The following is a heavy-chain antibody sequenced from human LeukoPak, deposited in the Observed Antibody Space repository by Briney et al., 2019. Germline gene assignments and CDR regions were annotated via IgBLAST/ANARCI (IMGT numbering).Heavy chain of an antibody. CDR1: GFTFSNYN. CDR2: ISGSGGST. D-gene: IGHD3-3*01. V-gene: IGHV3-23*01. Sequence: GGSLRLSCAASGFTFSNYNMSWVRQAPGKGLEWVSAISGSGGSTYYADSVKGRFTISRDNSKNTLYLQMNSLRAEDTAVYYCAKDKQSDFWSGLGGYYYYGMDVWGQGTTVTVSS. J-gene: IGHJ6*02. CDR3: AKDKQSDFWSGLGGYYYYGMDV.